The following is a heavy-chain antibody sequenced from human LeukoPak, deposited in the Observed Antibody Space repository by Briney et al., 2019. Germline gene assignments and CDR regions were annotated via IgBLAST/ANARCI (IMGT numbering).Heavy chain of an antibody. CDR2: IYPGDSDT. D-gene: IGHD3-10*01. Sequence: GESLKISCKGSGYSFTSYWIGWVRQMPGKGLEWMGIIYPGDSDTRYSPSFQGQVTISADKSISTAYLQWSSLKASDTAMYYCARHYYYGSGSSSWFDPWGQGTLVTVSS. CDR1: GYSFTSYW. J-gene: IGHJ5*02. V-gene: IGHV5-51*01. CDR3: ARHYYYGSGSSSWFDP.